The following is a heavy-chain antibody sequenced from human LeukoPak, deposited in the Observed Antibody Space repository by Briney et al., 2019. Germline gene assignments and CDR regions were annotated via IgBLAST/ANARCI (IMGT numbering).Heavy chain of an antibody. D-gene: IGHD4-23*01. CDR3: AREASGGYFDY. Sequence: ASVKLSCTASGYTFNSYYMHWVQHDPGHGLEWVGLISPTGDSTNYAQTFRGRVTMTRDTSTNTVYMDLSSLRSEDTAVYYCAREASGGYFDYWGQGTLVIVSS. CDR2: ISPTGDST. V-gene: IGHV1-46*02. J-gene: IGHJ4*02. CDR1: GYTFNSYY.